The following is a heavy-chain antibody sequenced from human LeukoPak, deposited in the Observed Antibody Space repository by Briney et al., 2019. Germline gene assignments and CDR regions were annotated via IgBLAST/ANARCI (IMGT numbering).Heavy chain of an antibody. J-gene: IGHJ4*02. CDR1: GYTFTSYY. V-gene: IGHV1-2*02. CDR3: ARVYYDYVWGSYRTSRYFDY. D-gene: IGHD3-16*02. Sequence: ASVKVSCKTSGYTFTSYYMHWVRQAPGQGLEWMGIINPNSGGTNYAQKFQGRVTMTRDTSISTAYMELSRLRSDDTAVYYCARVYYDYVWGSYRTSRYFDYWGQGTLVTVSS. CDR2: INPNSGGT.